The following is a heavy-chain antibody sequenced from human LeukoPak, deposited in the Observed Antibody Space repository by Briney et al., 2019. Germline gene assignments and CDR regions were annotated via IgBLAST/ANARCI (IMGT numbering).Heavy chain of an antibody. CDR1: GFTFSSYS. V-gene: IGHV3-21*01. CDR3: AREHTGIIL. Sequence: GGSLRLSCAASGFTFSSYSMTWVRQTPGKGLEWVSSISSTSAYIYYADSVKGRFTISRDNAKNSLYLQMNSLRVEDTAMYYCAREHTGIILWGQGTLVTVSS. J-gene: IGHJ4*02. CDR2: ISSTSAYI. D-gene: IGHD5-18*01.